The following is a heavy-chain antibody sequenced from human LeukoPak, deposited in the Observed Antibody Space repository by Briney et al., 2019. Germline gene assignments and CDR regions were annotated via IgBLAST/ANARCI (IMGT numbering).Heavy chain of an antibody. CDR2: TYYRSKWSS. V-gene: IGHV6-1*01. J-gene: IGHJ4*02. D-gene: IGHD3/OR15-3a*01. CDR1: GDSISSNDAA. Sequence: SQTLSLTCAISGDSISSNDAAWYWLRQSPSRGLEWLGRTYYRSKWSSDYAVSVKSRIAINSDTSRNQISLQLNSVTPEDTAVNYCAYWTQRWGPGILVTVSS. CDR3: AYWTQR.